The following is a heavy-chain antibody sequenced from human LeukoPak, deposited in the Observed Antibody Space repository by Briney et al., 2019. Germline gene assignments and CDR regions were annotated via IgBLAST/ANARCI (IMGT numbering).Heavy chain of an antibody. J-gene: IGHJ4*02. V-gene: IGHV4-34*01. CDR2: INHSGGT. CDR3: ARDNIVATLVDY. D-gene: IGHD5-12*01. Sequence: SETLSLTCAVSGGSFSGYYWSWIRQPPGKGLEWIGEINHSGGTNYNPSLKSRVTISVDTSKNQVSLKLSSVTAADTAVYYCARDNIVATLVDYWGQGTLVTVSS. CDR1: GGSFSGYY.